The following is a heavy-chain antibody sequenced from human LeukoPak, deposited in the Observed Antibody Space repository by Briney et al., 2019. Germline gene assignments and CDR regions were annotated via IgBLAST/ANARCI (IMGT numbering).Heavy chain of an antibody. CDR3: LAAAHLYYMDV. D-gene: IGHD6-13*01. V-gene: IGHV3-53*01. J-gene: IGHJ6*03. CDR2: IYSGGST. Sequence: ASETLSLTCTVSGGSISSSSYYWGWIRQAPGKGLEWVSVIYSGGSTYYADTVKGRFTISRDNSKDTLYLQMNSLRAEDTAVYYCLAAAHLYYMDVWGKGTTVTIS. CDR1: GGSISSSSYY.